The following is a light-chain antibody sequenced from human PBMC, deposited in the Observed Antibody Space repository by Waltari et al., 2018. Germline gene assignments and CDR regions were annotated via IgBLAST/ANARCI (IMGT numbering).Light chain of an antibody. J-gene: IGKJ2*01. CDR3: QHYGNSLYT. CDR1: QSVSSAY. Sequence: ELVLTQSPGTLSLSPGERAALSCRASQSVSSAYLAWYQQKPGQSPRLLIYGVSSRASGIPGRFSGSGSGTDFTLTISRLEPEDFAVYYCQHYGNSLYTFGQGTKLEIK. V-gene: IGKV3-20*01. CDR2: GVS.